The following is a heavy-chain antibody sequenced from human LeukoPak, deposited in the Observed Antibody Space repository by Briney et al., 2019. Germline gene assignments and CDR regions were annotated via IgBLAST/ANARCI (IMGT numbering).Heavy chain of an antibody. CDR3: AGTRGLDYYYGMDV. J-gene: IGHJ6*02. V-gene: IGHV1-18*01. Sequence: ASVTVSYTASGYTFTSYGISWVRQAPGQGLEGMGWISTYNGKTNYAQKLQGRVTMTTDTSTSTAYMELRSLRSDDTAVYYCAGTRGLDYYYGMDVWGQGTTVTVSS. D-gene: IGHD3-10*01. CDR2: ISTYNGKT. CDR1: GYTFTSYG.